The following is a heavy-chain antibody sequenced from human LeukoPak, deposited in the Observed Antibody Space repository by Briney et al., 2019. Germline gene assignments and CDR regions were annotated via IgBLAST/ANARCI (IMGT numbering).Heavy chain of an antibody. CDR2: ISGSDTST. D-gene: IGHD4-23*01. V-gene: IGHV3-23*01. CDR1: GFTFSNYS. J-gene: IGHJ4*02. Sequence: GGSLRLSCAASGFTFSNYSMTWVRQAPGKGLEWVSSISGSDTSTYYADSVKGRFTISRHNSKNTLYLQMNSLRAEDTAVYYCAGGGETSWASDYGGTPLEYWGQGTLVTVSS. CDR3: AGGGETSWASDYGGTPLEY.